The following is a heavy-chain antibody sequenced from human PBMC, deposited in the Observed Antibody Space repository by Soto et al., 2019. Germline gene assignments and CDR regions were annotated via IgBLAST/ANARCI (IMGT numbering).Heavy chain of an antibody. J-gene: IGHJ4*02. CDR1: GYTFTSYD. CDR3: ARGRLVAGTVDS. V-gene: IGHV1-8*01. CDR2: MNPTTGST. Sequence: QVQLVQSGAEVKKPGASVKVGCKASGYTFTSYDIKWVRQATGQGLEWMGWMNPTTGSTGFAQKFQGRVTMISNTSISAAYLVLSSLTSEDTAVYYCARGRLVAGTVDSWGQGTLVTVSS. D-gene: IGHD1-7*01.